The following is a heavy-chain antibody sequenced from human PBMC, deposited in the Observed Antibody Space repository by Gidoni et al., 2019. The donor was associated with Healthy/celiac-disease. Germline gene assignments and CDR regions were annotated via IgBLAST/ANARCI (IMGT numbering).Heavy chain of an antibody. Sequence: EVQLLESGGGLVQPGGSLRLSCAASGFTFSSYAMSWVRQAPGKGLEWVSAISGSGGSTYYADSVKGRFTISRDNSKNTLYLQMNSLRAEDTAVYYCAKDRDFGVVTVNWFDPWGQGTLVTVSS. CDR1: GFTFSSYA. V-gene: IGHV3-23*01. J-gene: IGHJ5*02. D-gene: IGHD3-3*01. CDR3: AKDRDFGVVTVNWFDP. CDR2: ISGSGGST.